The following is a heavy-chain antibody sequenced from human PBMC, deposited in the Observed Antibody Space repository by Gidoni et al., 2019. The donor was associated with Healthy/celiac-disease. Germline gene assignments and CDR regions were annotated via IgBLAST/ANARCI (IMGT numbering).Heavy chain of an antibody. V-gene: IGHV3-33*01. D-gene: IGHD3-3*01. CDR1: GFTFSSYG. CDR2: IWYDGSNK. J-gene: IGHJ4*02. CDR3: ARGNYDFWSGPGYFDY. Sequence: QVQLVESGGGVVQPGRSLRLSCAASGFTFSSYGMHWVRQAPGKGLEWVAVIWYDGSNKYYADSVKGRFTISRDNSKNTLYLQMNSLRAEDTAVYYCARGNYDFWSGPGYFDYWGQGTLVTVSS.